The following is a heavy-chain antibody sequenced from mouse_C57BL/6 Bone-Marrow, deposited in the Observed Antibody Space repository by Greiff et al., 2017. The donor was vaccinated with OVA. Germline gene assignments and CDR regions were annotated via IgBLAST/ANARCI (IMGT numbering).Heavy chain of an antibody. V-gene: IGHV1-26*01. Sequence: EVQLQHSGPELVKPGASVKISCKASGYTFTDYYMNWVKQSHGKSLEWIGDINPNNGGTSYNQKFKGKATLTVDKSSSTAYMELRSLTSEDSAVYYCASSPIYDDYDRPFAYWGQGTLVTVSA. D-gene: IGHD2-4*01. J-gene: IGHJ3*01. CDR2: INPNNGGT. CDR3: ASSPIYDDYDRPFAY. CDR1: GYTFTDYY.